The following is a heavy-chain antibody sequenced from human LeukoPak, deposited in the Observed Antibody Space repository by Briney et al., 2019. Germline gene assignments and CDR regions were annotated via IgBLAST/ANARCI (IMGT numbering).Heavy chain of an antibody. J-gene: IGHJ3*02. CDR3: ARVKRGVIGAFDI. V-gene: IGHV1-8*01. CDR2: MNPNSGNT. Sequence: ASVTVSCKASGYTFTSYDINWVRQATGQGLEWMGWMNPNSGNTGYAQKFQGRVTMTRNTSISTAYMELSSLRSEDTAVYYCARVKRGVIGAFDIWGQGTMVTVSS. D-gene: IGHD2/OR15-2a*01. CDR1: GYTFTSYD.